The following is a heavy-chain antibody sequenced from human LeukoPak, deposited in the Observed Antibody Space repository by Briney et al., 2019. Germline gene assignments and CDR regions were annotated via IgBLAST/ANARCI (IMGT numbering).Heavy chain of an antibody. V-gene: IGHV3-30*14. CDR1: GFTLSDYA. D-gene: IGHD1-26*01. CDR2: ISYDGRNK. Sequence: EGSLRLSCAASGFTLSDYAIHWVRQAPGKGLEWVAIISYDGRNKYYAESVKGRFTISRDNSKNTLYLQMNSLRAEDTAVYYCARSSGSYLYFDYWGQGTLVTVSS. CDR3: ARSSGSYLYFDY. J-gene: IGHJ4*02.